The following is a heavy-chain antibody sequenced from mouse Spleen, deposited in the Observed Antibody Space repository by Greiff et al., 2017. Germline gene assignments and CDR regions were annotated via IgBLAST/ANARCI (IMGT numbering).Heavy chain of an antibody. V-gene: IGHV3-6*01. CDR2: ISYDGSN. CDR1: GYSITSGYY. J-gene: IGHJ4*01. CDR3: ARGGLGENAMDY. D-gene: IGHD2-4*01. Sequence: ESGPGLVKPSQSLSLTCSVTGYSITSGYYWNWIRQFPGNKLEWMGYISYDGSNNYNPSLKNRISITRDTSKNQFFLKLNSVTTEDTATYYCARGGLGENAMDYWGQGTSVTVSS.